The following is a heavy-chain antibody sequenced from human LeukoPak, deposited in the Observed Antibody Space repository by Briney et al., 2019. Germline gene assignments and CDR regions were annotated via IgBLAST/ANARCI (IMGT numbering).Heavy chain of an antibody. Sequence: ASVKVSCKASGYTFTSYDINWVRQATGQGLEWMGWVNPNSGNTGYAQKFQGRVTMTRNTSISTAYMELSSLRSEDTAVYYCARVPPLLQKDTAMVRYLFDYWGQGTLVTVSS. D-gene: IGHD5-18*01. CDR3: ARVPPLLQKDTAMVRYLFDY. CDR2: VNPNSGNT. J-gene: IGHJ4*02. CDR1: GYTFTSYD. V-gene: IGHV1-8*01.